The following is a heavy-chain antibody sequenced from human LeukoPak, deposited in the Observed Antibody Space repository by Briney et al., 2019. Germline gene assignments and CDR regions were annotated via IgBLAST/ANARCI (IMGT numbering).Heavy chain of an antibody. V-gene: IGHV4-39*01. J-gene: IGHJ6*03. CDR3: ASMSRGVILGPNYYSYYMDV. CDR1: GGSMSSPSFY. Sequence: PSETLSLTCSVSGGSMSSPSFYWAWIRQPPGKGLDGIGNIYYSGSTYYNPSLQSRVTISVDTSKNQFSLKLTSVTAADKAVYYCASMSRGVILGPNYYSYYMDVWGKGATVIVSS. CDR2: IYYSGST. D-gene: IGHD3-10*01.